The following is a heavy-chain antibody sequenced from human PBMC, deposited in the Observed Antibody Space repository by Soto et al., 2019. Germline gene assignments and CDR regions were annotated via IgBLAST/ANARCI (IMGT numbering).Heavy chain of an antibody. CDR1: GFSLTTSGVG. V-gene: IGHV2-5*02. D-gene: IGHD3-3*01. CDR2: IYWDDDT. Sequence: QITLNESGPTQVKPRQTLTLTCTFSGFSLTTSGVGVGWIRQSPGKAPEWLALIYWDDDTRYSPSLKSRLTITKDTSKNQLVLTMADLDPADTATYYCAHRVLRTVFGLVTTTAIYFDFWVQGTPVAVSS. CDR3: AHRVLRTVFGLVTTTAIYFDF. J-gene: IGHJ4*02.